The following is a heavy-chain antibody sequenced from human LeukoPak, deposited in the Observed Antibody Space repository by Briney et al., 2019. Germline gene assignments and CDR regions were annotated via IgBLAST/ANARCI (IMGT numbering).Heavy chain of an antibody. CDR2: ISSSSSYT. CDR1: GFTFSDYY. V-gene: IGHV3-11*03. Sequence: GGSLRLSCAASGFTFSDYYMSWIRQAPGKGLGWVSYISSSSSYTNYADSVKGRFTISRDNAKNSLYLQMNSLRAEDTAVYYCASHAFSSGWYAVTYWGQGTLVTVSS. D-gene: IGHD6-19*01. CDR3: ASHAFSSGWYAVTY. J-gene: IGHJ4*02.